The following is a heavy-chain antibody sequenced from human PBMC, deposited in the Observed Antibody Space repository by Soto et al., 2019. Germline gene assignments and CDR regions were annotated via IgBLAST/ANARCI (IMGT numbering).Heavy chain of an antibody. J-gene: IGHJ3*02. V-gene: IGHV3-23*01. CDR1: GFTFSSYA. Sequence: GGSLRLSCAASGFTFSSYAMGWVRQAPGKGLEWVSLISGSDGSTYYADSVRGRFTISRDNAKNTLYLQMSTLRAEDTAVYYCARVLKSSGWDNDVFDIWGQGTMVTVSS. D-gene: IGHD6-19*01. CDR3: ARVLKSSGWDNDVFDI. CDR2: ISGSDGST.